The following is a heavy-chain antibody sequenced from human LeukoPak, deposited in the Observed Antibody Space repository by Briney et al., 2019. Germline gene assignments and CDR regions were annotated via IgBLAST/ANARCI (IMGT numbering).Heavy chain of an antibody. V-gene: IGHV1-46*01. CDR1: GYTFTSYY. CDR2: INPSGGST. J-gene: IGHJ6*02. D-gene: IGHD4-17*01. Sequence: ASVKVSCRASGYTFTSYYIHWVRQAPGQGLEWMGIINPSGGSTSYAQKFQGRVTMTRDTSTSTVYMELSSLRSEDTAVYYCARREATVTPPHYYYGMDVWGQGTTVTVSS. CDR3: ARREATVTPPHYYYGMDV.